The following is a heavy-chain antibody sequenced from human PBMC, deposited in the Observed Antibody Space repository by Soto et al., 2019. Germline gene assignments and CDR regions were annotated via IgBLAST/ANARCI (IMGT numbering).Heavy chain of an antibody. Sequence: SLTLRLTCTVADGYSISVGDCRSIIIKPPVKVLEWIGYIYYSGSTYYNPSLKSRVTISVDTSKNQFSLTLSSVPAADTAVYYCARDIPYASKAYGMDIWGEPLTGTVPS. CDR3: ARDIPYASKAYGMDI. CDR2: IYYSGST. V-gene: IGHV4-30-4*01. CDR1: DGYSISVGDC. D-gene: IGHD2-8*01. J-gene: IGHJ6*04.